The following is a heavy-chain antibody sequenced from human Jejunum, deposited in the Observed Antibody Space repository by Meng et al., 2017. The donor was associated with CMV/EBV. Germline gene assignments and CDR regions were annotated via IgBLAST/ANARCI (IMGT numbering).Heavy chain of an antibody. V-gene: IGHV3-15*07. Sequence: ASGFTFTSAWMNWVRQAPGKGLEWVGRIKSKRDDETIEYAEPVKGRFTISRDDSQHTLHLQMSNLKIDDTAMYYCVTDDTGHDWGYWGQGTLVTVSS. CDR3: VTDDTGHDWGY. J-gene: IGHJ4*02. CDR1: GFTFTSAW. D-gene: IGHD5-12*01. CDR2: IKSKRDDETI.